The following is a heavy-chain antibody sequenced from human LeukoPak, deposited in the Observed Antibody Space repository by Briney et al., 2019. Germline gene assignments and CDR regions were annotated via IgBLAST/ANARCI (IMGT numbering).Heavy chain of an antibody. D-gene: IGHD3-10*01. CDR3: ARSTDGSESYYYYGMDV. V-gene: IGHV3-11*01. Sequence: RGSLRLSCTASGFTFSDYHMSWIRQAPGRGLEWVSYISSSGNPIHYADSVRGRFTTSRDNAKNSLYLHMNSLRAEDAAVYYCARSTDGSESYYYYGMDVWGQGTTVTVSS. CDR1: GFTFSDYH. J-gene: IGHJ6*02. CDR2: ISSSGNPI.